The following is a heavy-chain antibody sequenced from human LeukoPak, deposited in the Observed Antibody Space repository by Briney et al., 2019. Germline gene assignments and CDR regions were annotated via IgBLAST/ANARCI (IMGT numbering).Heavy chain of an antibody. D-gene: IGHD2-2*01. J-gene: IGHJ6*02. V-gene: IGHV3-21*01. CDR1: GFTFSSYS. CDR3: AREERPDMVVVPVYYYYYGMDV. Sequence: PGGSLRLSCAASGFTFSSYSMNWVRQAPGKGLEWVSSISSSSSYIYYADSVKGRFTISRDNAKNSLYLQMNSLRAEDTAVYYWAREERPDMVVVPVYYYYYGMDVWGQGTTVTVSS. CDR2: ISSSSSYI.